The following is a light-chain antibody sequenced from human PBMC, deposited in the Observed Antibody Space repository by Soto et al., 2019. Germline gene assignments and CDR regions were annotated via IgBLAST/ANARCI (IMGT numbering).Light chain of an antibody. V-gene: IGLV2-8*01. CDR2: EVY. J-gene: IGLJ1*01. CDR3: SSYVGTNIYV. CDR1: SSNVGGNNY. Sequence: QSVLTQPPSASGSPGQSVTISCTGTSSNVGGNNYVSWYQHHPGKAHKLIIYEVYKRPSGVPDRFSGTKSGNTAALTVSGLQAVDEADYYCSSYVGTNIYVFGTGTKLTVL.